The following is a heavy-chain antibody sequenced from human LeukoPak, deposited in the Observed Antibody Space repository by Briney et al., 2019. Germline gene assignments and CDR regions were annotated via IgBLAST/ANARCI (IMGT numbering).Heavy chain of an antibody. V-gene: IGHV4-39*07. CDR1: GGSISSNNYY. D-gene: IGHD3-22*01. J-gene: IGHJ4*02. CDR2: IYYSGST. CDR3: ARVLRDSSGYYCDY. Sequence: SETLSLTCTVSGGSISSNNYYWGWLRQPPGKGLQWIGSIYYSGSTFYNPSLKSRVTISVDTSKNQFSLKLSSVTAADTAVYYCARVLRDSSGYYCDYWGQGTLVTVSS.